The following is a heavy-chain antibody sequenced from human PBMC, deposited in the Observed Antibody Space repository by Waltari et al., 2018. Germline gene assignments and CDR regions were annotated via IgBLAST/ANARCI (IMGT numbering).Heavy chain of an antibody. CDR1: GGSISSDKYY. CDR3: AREGDIGVNRGTYGLDV. Sequence: QVQLQESGPGLVKPSQTLSLTCAVSGGSISSDKYYWAWIRQPAGKAVEWIGRIHSSGSTDFNPPLKSRVTIPFDTSKNQFSLKLTSVTAADAAVYYCAREGDIGVNRGTYGLDVWGQGTTVTVSS. CDR2: IHSSGST. V-gene: IGHV4-61*02. J-gene: IGHJ6*02. D-gene: IGHD2-15*01.